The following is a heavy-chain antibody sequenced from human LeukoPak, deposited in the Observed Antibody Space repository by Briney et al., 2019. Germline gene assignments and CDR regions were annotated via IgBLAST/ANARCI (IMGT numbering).Heavy chain of an antibody. CDR3: ARVWLESSSWLKGTFDY. Sequence: GASVKVSCTGSGYTFTGYYMHWVRQAPGQGLEWMGWINPNSGGTNYAQKFQGRVTMTRDTSISTAYMGVSRLRSDDTAVYYCARVWLESSSWLKGTFDYWGQGTLVTVSS. CDR2: INPNSGGT. J-gene: IGHJ4*02. CDR1: GYTFTGYY. D-gene: IGHD6-13*01. V-gene: IGHV1-2*02.